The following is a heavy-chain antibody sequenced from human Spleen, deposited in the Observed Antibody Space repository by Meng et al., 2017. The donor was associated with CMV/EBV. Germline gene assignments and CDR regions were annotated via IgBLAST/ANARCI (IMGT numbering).Heavy chain of an antibody. V-gene: IGHV5-51*01. J-gene: IGHJ4*02. D-gene: IGHD5-24*01. CDR2: IYPGDSDT. Sequence: KVSCKGSEYSFTSYWIGWVRQMPGKGLEWMGIIYPGDSDTRYSPSFQGQVTISADKSISTAYLQWSSLKASDTAMYYCARLTMATSAPLDYWGQGTLVTVSS. CDR3: ARLTMATSAPLDY. CDR1: EYSFTSYW.